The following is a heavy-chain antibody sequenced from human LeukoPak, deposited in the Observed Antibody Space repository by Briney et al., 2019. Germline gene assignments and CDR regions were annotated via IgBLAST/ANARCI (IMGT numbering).Heavy chain of an antibody. J-gene: IGHJ4*02. CDR2: INPNSGGT. D-gene: IGHD2-2*01. V-gene: IGHV1-2*02. CDR1: GYTFTGYY. CDR3: ARDGVSSTSLFVY. Sequence: GASVKVSCKASGYTFTGYYIHWVRQAPGQGLEWMGWINPNSGGTNYAQKFQGRVTMTRDTSICTAYMELSRLRSDDTAVYYCARDGVSSTSLFVYWGQGTLVTVSS.